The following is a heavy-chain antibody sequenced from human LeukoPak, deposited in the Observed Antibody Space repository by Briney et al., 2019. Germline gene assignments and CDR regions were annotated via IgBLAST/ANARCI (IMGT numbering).Heavy chain of an antibody. CDR2: IWYDGSNQ. CDR3: ARDVAPTTHSAWCFDL. V-gene: IGHV3-33*01. J-gene: IGHJ2*01. Sequence: GGSLRLSCAASGFTFSSFGMHWVRQAPGKGLDWVATIWYDGSNQYYADSVRGRFTISRDNSKNTVYLQMNSLRAVDTAVYHCARDVAPTTHSAWCFDLWGRGTLVTISS. D-gene: IGHD1-1*01. CDR1: GFTFSSFG.